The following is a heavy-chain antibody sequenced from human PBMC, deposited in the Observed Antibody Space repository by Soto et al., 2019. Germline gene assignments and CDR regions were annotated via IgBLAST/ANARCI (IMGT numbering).Heavy chain of an antibody. CDR1: GYTFTSYY. CDR3: ARDYDIFDY. D-gene: IGHD3-9*01. V-gene: IGHV1-46*01. Sequence: QVQLVQSGAEVKKPGASVKVSCKASGYTFTSYYMHWVRQAPGQGLEWMGIINPSGGSTSYAQKFXXRXAXXSDTSTSTVYMELSSLRSEDTAVYYCARDYDIFDYWGQGPLVTVSS. CDR2: INPSGGST. J-gene: IGHJ4*02.